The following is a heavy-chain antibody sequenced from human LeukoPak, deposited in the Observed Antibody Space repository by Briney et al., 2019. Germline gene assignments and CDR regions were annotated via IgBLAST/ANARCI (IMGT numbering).Heavy chain of an antibody. J-gene: IGHJ3*02. CDR3: VREYSSSSGRAFDI. D-gene: IGHD6-6*01. CDR1: GFTFSSYW. V-gene: IGHV3-74*01. CDR2: ISTDGSST. Sequence: PGGSLRLSCAASGFTFSSYWMHWVRQAPGKGLVWVSRISTDGSSTNSADSVKGRFTISRDNAKNTLYLQMNSLRAEGTAVYYCVREYSSSSGRAFDIWGQGTMVTVSP.